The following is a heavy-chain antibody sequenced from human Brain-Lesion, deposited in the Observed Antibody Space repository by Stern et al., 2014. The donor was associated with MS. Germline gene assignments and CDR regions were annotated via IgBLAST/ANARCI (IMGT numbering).Heavy chain of an antibody. V-gene: IGHV3-33*01. CDR2: AWYDGSTA. Sequence: VQLVESGGGVVQPGTSLRLSCAASGFTFSSYGMYWVRPAPGKGLGWVGLAWYDGSTAYYTNSVKGRFTISRDKSKNTLSLQMNSLTAEDTAVYYCARGHIPYAYNYLFDYWGQGTLVTVSS. J-gene: IGHJ4*02. CDR1: GFTFSSYG. CDR3: ARGHIPYAYNYLFDY. D-gene: IGHD5-24*01.